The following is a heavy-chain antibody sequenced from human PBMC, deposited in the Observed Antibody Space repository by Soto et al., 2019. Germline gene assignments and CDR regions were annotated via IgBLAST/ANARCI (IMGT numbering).Heavy chain of an antibody. V-gene: IGHV5-51*01. Sequence: GESLRISCRTSRYRFTSYWIAWVRQMPGKRLEWMGIIFPSDSDTRCSPSFQGQVTISADRSTSTVFLQWASLKASDTAGYFCARKDKSGYFNWFDTWGQGTLVTVSS. CDR2: IFPSDSDT. D-gene: IGHD3-22*01. J-gene: IGHJ5*02. CDR3: ARKDKSGYFNWFDT. CDR1: RYRFTSYW.